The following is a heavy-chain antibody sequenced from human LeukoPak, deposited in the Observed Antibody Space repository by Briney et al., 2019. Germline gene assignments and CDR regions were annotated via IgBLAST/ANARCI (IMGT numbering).Heavy chain of an antibody. Sequence: GASVKVSCKXSGGTFSSYTISWVRQAPGQGLEWMGRIIPILGIANYAQKFQGRVTITADKSTSTAYMELSSLRSEDTAVYYCATVDDLEFRYYFDYWGQGTLVTVSS. CDR2: IIPILGIA. J-gene: IGHJ4*02. CDR3: ATVDDLEFRYYFDY. CDR1: GGTFSSYT. D-gene: IGHD3-10*01. V-gene: IGHV1-69*02.